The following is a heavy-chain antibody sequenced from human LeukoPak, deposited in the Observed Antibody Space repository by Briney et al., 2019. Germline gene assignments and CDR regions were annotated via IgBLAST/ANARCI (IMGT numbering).Heavy chain of an antibody. J-gene: IGHJ4*02. CDR2: INHSGST. D-gene: IGHD6-6*01. V-gene: IGHV4-34*01. CDR1: GGSFSGYY. CDR3: ARGPRVLDY. Sequence: PSETLSLTCAVYGGSFSGYYWSWIRQPPGKGLEWIGEINHSGSTNYNPSRKSRVTISVDTSKNQFSLNLRSVTAAATAVYSCARGPRVLDYWGQGTLVTVSS.